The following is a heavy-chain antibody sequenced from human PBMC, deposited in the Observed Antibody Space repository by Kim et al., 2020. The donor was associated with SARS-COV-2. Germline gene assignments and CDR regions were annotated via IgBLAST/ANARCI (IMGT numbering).Heavy chain of an antibody. CDR1: GFTFSSYA. CDR2: ISYDGSNK. CDR3: ARGYYGDYVGLLDY. Sequence: GGSLRLSCAASGFTFSSYAMHWVRQAPGKGLEWVAVISYDGSNKYYADSVKGRFTISRDNSKNTLYLQMNSLRAEDTAVYYCARGYYGDYVGLLDYWGQGTLVTVSS. J-gene: IGHJ4*02. V-gene: IGHV3-30*04. D-gene: IGHD4-17*01.